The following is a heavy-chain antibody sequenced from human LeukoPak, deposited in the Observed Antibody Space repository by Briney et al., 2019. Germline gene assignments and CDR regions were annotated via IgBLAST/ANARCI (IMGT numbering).Heavy chain of an antibody. CDR2: ISGSGGST. V-gene: IGHV3-23*01. D-gene: IGHD5-18*01. CDR1: GFTFSSYA. CDR3: AKDAGYSYGPEYFDY. J-gene: IGHJ4*02. Sequence: PGGSLRLSCAASGFTFSSYAMSWVRQAPGKGLEWVSAISGSGGSTYYADSVKGRFTISRDNSKNTLYLQVNSLRAEDTAVYYCAKDAGYSYGPEYFDYWGQGTLVTVSS.